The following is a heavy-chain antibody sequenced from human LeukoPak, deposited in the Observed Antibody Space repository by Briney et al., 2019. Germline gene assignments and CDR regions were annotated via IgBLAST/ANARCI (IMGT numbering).Heavy chain of an antibody. D-gene: IGHD2-2*01. J-gene: IGHJ6*02. V-gene: IGHV1-8*01. CDR2: MNPNSGNT. CDR1: GYTFTSYD. CDR3: ARGKFCSSTSCSYYYYGMDV. Sequence: ASVKVSYKASGYTFTSYDINWVRQATGQGLEWMGWMNPNSGNTGYAQKFQGRVTMTRNTSISTAYMELSSLRSEDTAVYYCARGKFCSSTSCSYYYYGMDVWGQGTTVTVSS.